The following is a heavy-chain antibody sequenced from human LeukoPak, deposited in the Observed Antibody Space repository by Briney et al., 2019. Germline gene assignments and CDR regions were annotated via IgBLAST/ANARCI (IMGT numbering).Heavy chain of an antibody. J-gene: IGHJ4*02. D-gene: IGHD3-3*01. CDR3: ARGLYGGFDY. Sequence: SETLSLTCTVSGGSISSSSYYWGWIRQPPGKGLEWIGSIYYSGSTYYNPSLKSRVTISVDTSKNQFSLKLSSVTAADTAVYYCARGLYGGFDYWGQGTLVTVSS. CDR1: GGSISSSSYY. CDR2: IYYSGST. V-gene: IGHV4-39*01.